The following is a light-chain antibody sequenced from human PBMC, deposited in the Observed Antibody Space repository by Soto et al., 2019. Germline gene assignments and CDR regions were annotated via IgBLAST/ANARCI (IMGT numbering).Light chain of an antibody. V-gene: IGLV1-40*01. Sequence: QSVLTQPPSVSGAPGQRVTISCTGSSSNIGAGYDVHWYQQIPGTAPKLLIYGNDNRPSGVPDRFSGSKSGTSASLAITGLQAEDEADYYCQSYDSSLRVVFGGGTK. CDR3: QSYDSSLRVV. CDR1: SSNIGAGYD. CDR2: GND. J-gene: IGLJ2*01.